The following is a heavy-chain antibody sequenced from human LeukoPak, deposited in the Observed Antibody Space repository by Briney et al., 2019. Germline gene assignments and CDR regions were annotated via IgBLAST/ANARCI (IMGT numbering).Heavy chain of an antibody. CDR2: INPNSGGT. Sequence: ASVKVSCKASGYTFADYYIHWVRQAPGQGLEWMGRINPNSGGTNSAQNFQGRVIMTRDTSMSTAYMELSRLRSDDTAVYYCARYVVNYYDSSGYYSFDFWGQGTLVTVSS. CDR3: ARYVVNYYDSSGYYSFDF. J-gene: IGHJ4*02. V-gene: IGHV1-2*06. CDR1: GYTFADYY. D-gene: IGHD3-22*01.